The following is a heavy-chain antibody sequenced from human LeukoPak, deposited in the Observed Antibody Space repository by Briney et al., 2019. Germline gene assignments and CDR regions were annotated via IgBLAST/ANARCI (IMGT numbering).Heavy chain of an antibody. D-gene: IGHD2-2*01. J-gene: IGHJ4*02. CDR2: IYYTAGA. Sequence: SETPSLTCNVSGASMRSETHYWSWLRQHPGKGPEWIAYIYYTAGAYYNPSLESRVSISLDASENQFSLKLSSVTAADTAVYYCARGRRELKYAPDYWARELWSPSLQ. CDR1: GASMRSETHY. V-gene: IGHV4-31*03. CDR3: ARGRRELKYAPDY.